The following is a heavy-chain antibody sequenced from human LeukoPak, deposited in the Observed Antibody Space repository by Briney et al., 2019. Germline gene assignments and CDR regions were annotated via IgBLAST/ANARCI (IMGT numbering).Heavy chain of an antibody. CDR1: GGTFSSYA. CDR3: AREAPVAAGSDAFDI. CDR2: IIPIFGTA. J-gene: IGHJ3*02. D-gene: IGHD6-19*01. Sequence: ASVKVSCKASGGTFSSYAISWVRQAPGQGLEWMGGIIPIFGTANYAQKFQGRVTITADESTSTAYMEVRSLRSDDTAVYYCAREAPVAAGSDAFDIWGQGTMVTVSS. V-gene: IGHV1-69*13.